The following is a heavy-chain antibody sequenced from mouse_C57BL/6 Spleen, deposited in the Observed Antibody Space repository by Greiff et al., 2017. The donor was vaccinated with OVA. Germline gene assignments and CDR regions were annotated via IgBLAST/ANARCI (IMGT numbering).Heavy chain of an antibody. CDR3: TRSTMVKDYFDY. CDR1: GYTFTDYE. V-gene: IGHV1-15*01. D-gene: IGHD2-2*01. Sequence: VQLQQSGAELVRPGASVTLSCKASGYTFTDYEMHWVKQTPVHGLEWIGAIDPETGGTAYNQKFKGKAILTADKSSSTAYMELRSLTSEDSAVYYCTRSTMVKDYFDYWGQGTTLTVSS. J-gene: IGHJ2*01. CDR2: IDPETGGT.